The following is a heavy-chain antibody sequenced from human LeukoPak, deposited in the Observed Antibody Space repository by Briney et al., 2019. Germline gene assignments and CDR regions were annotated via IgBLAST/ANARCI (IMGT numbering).Heavy chain of an antibody. CDR3: ARQVGANGDY. CDR1: GGSFSGYY. J-gene: IGHJ4*02. CDR2: INHSGST. Sequence: SETLSLTCAVYGGSFSGYYWSWIRQPPGKGLEWIGEINHSGSTYYNPSLKSRVTISVDTSKNQFSLKLSSVTAADTAVYYCARQVGANGDYWGQGTLVTVSS. D-gene: IGHD1-26*01. V-gene: IGHV4-34*09.